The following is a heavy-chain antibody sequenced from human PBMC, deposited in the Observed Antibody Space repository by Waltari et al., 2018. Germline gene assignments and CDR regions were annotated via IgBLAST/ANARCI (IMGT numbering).Heavy chain of an antibody. CDR3: ATIAAAGTWVFDY. Sequence: EVHLVQSGAEEKKPGESLKISCKASGYSFTSYWIGWVRQMPGKGLEWMGIIYPGTSDCRYSQSFQGQVTISADKSIISAYLQWSSLKASDTSRYYCATIAAAGTWVFDYWGQGTLVTVSS. CDR1: GYSFTSYW. V-gene: IGHV5-51*01. D-gene: IGHD6-13*01. CDR2: IYPGTSDC. J-gene: IGHJ4*01.